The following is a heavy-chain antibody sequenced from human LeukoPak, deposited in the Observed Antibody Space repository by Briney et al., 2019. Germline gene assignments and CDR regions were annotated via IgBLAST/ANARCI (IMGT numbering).Heavy chain of an antibody. Sequence: ASVKVSCKASGYTFTGYYMHWVRQAPGQGLGWMGWINPNSGGTNYAQKFQGRVTMTRDTSISTAYMELCRLRSDDTAVYYCASITIFGDDLDYHYGMDVWGQGTTVTVSS. CDR3: ASITIFGDDLDYHYGMDV. CDR1: GYTFTGYY. D-gene: IGHD3-3*01. CDR2: INPNSGGT. V-gene: IGHV1-2*02. J-gene: IGHJ6*02.